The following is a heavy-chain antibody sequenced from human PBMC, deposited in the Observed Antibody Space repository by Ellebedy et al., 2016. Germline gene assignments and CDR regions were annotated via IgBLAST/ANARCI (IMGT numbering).Heavy chain of an antibody. Sequence: ASVKVSXXSRADIFTKLSFHWLRQAPGQRPEWMGWINADNGNTKYSHYFQDRVTFSRDSSASEAYMKLRTLRSDDTAFYYCASDVASGLFNWFDSWGQGTLVTVSS. V-gene: IGHV1-3*01. CDR2: INADNGNT. CDR1: ADIFTKLS. D-gene: IGHD6-25*01. J-gene: IGHJ5*01. CDR3: ASDVASGLFNWFDS.